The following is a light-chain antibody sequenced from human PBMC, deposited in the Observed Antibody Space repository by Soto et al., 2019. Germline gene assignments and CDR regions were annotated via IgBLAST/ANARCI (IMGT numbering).Light chain of an antibody. J-gene: IGKJ4*01. CDR3: HQYDSSPLP. CDR2: GAS. CDR1: QSVSSSY. V-gene: IGKV3-20*01. Sequence: EIVLTQSPGTLSLSPGERATLSCRASQSVSSSYLAWYQQKPGQAPRLLIYGASSRATGIPDRFSGSGSGTDFTLTISRLEPEDFAVYYCHQYDSSPLPFGGGT.